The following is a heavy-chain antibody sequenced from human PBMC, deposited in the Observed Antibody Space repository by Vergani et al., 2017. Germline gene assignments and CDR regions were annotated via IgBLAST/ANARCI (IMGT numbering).Heavy chain of an antibody. CDR2: IIPIFGTA. J-gene: IGHJ6*02. CDR3: ARGMVRGVIMIMDYGMDV. V-gene: IGHV1-69*12. CDR1: GGTFSSYA. D-gene: IGHD3-10*01. Sequence: QVQLVQSGAEVKKPGSSVKVSCKASGGTFSSYAISWVRQAPGQGLEWMGGIIPIFGTANYAQKFQGRVTITADESTSTAYMERSSLRSEDTAVYYCARGMVRGVIMIMDYGMDVWGQGTTVTVSS.